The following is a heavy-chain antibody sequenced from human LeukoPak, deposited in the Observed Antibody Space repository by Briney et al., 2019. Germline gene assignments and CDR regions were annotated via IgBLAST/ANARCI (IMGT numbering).Heavy chain of an antibody. CDR2: ISSSSSYI. J-gene: IGHJ5*02. CDR3: ARDTPRLWFDP. Sequence: PGGSLRLSCAASGFTFSVHSMTWVRQAPGKGLEWVSSISSSSSYIYYADSLKGRFTVSRDNAKSSLYLQMNSLRAEDTAVYYVARDTPRLWFDPWGQGTLVTVSS. D-gene: IGHD6-25*01. V-gene: IGHV3-21*01. CDR1: GFTFSVHS.